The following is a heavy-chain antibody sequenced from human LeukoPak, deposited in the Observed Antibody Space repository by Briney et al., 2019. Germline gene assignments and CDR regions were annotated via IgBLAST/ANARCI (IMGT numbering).Heavy chain of an antibody. Sequence: GGSLRLSCAASGFTFSSYAMSWVRQAPGKGLEWVSAISGSGGSTYYADSVKGRFTISRDNSKNTLYLQMNSLRAEDTAVYYCANHGSRGGYFDYWGQGTLVTVSS. CDR2: ISGSGGST. D-gene: IGHD3-10*01. J-gene: IGHJ4*02. CDR3: ANHGSRGGYFDY. V-gene: IGHV3-23*01. CDR1: GFTFSSYA.